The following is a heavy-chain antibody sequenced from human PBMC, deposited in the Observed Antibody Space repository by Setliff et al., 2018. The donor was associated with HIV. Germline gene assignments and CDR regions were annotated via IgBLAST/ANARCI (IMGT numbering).Heavy chain of an antibody. J-gene: IGHJ3*02. CDR1: GGSISSHY. CDR2: IYNSGST. D-gene: IGHD6-13*01. CDR3: ARVDSSRGLHAFDI. Sequence: PSETLSLTCTVSGGSISSHYWTWIRQPPGKGLEWIGHIYNSGSTNSNPSLKSRVTISVDTSKNQFSLKLSSVTAADTAVYYCARVDSSRGLHAFDIWGQGTMVTVSS. V-gene: IGHV4-59*08.